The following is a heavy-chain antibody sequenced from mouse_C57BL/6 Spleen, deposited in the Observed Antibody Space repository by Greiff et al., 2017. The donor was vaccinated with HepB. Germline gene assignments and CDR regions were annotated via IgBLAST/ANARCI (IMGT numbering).Heavy chain of an antibody. Sequence: VKLQESGAELVRPGASVTLSCKASGYTFTDYEMHWVKQTPVHGLEWIGAIDPETGGTAYNQKFKGKAILTADKSSSTAYMELRSLTSEDSAVYYCNYRFDYWGQGTTLTVSS. CDR2: IDPETGGT. CDR1: GYTFTDYE. CDR3: NYRFDY. J-gene: IGHJ2*01. V-gene: IGHV1-15*01. D-gene: IGHD2-14*01.